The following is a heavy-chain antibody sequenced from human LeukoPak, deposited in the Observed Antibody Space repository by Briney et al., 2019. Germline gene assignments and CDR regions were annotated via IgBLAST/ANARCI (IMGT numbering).Heavy chain of an antibody. CDR2: ISSSSSYI. CDR3: ARDTSRVAPFRYYYYGMDV. V-gene: IGHV3-21*01. D-gene: IGHD4-23*01. Sequence: GGSLRLSCAASGFTFSSYSMNWVRQGPGKGLEWVSSISSSSSYIYYADSVKGRFTISRDNAKNSLYLQMNSLRAEDTAVYYCARDTSRVAPFRYYYYGMDVWGKGTTVTVSS. J-gene: IGHJ6*04. CDR1: GFTFSSYS.